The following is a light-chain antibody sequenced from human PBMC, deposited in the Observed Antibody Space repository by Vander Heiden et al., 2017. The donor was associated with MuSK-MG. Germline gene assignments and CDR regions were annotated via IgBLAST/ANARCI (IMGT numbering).Light chain of an antibody. V-gene: IGKV4-1*01. Sequence: MTRPPGTASWSLGRRATINCKSSQSVLYSSNNKNYLAWYQQKPGPPPKLLIYWGSTRESGVPDRFSCSGCATDLTLTIISLQVEDVAVYYGQGYYTTRRTFGQGTKLEIK. CDR3: QGYYTTRRT. J-gene: IGKJ2*02. CDR2: WGS. CDR1: QSVLYSSNNKNY.